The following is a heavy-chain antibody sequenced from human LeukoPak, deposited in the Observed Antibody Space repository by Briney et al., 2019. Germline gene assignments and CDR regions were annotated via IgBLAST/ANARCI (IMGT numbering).Heavy chain of an antibody. J-gene: IGHJ6*02. CDR1: GGPISGSSYY. CDR3: ARGAYCSSTSCYSYYYGMDV. CDR2: IYYSEST. Sequence: SETLSLTCTVSGGPISGSSYYWGWIRQPPGKGLEWIGSIYYSESTYYNPSLKSRVTISVDTSKNQFSLKLSSVTAADTAVYYCARGAYCSSTSCYSYYYGMDVWGQGTTVTVSS. D-gene: IGHD2-2*01. V-gene: IGHV4-39*07.